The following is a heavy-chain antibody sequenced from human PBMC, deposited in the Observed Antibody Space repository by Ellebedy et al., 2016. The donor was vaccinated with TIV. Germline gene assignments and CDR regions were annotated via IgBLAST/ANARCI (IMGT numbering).Heavy chain of an antibody. D-gene: IGHD1-26*01. J-gene: IGHJ4*02. CDR2: IYSGGST. V-gene: IGHV3-66*01. CDR3: ARRVGATKDY. CDR1: GFSVSNNY. Sequence: GESLKISCAASGFSVSNNYMSWVRQAPGKGLEWVSVIYSGGSTYYADSVKGRFTLSRDNSKNTLYLQMNSLRAEDTAVYYCARRVGATKDYWGQGTLVTVSS.